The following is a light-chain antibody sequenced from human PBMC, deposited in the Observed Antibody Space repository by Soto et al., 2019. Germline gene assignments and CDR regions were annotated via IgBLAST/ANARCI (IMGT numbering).Light chain of an antibody. CDR2: DVS. J-gene: IGLJ1*01. Sequence: QSALTQPRSVSGSPGQSVTISCTGTSSDVGDYNFVSWYQQHPGKAPKLMIYDVSKRPSGVPDRFSGSKSGNTASLTISGLQAEDEADYYCCSYAGSATHVFGTGTKLTVL. CDR3: CSYAGSATHV. CDR1: SSDVGDYNF. V-gene: IGLV2-11*01.